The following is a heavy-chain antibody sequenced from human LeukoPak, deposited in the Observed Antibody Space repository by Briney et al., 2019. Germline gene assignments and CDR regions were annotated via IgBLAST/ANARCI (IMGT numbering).Heavy chain of an antibody. Sequence: SVKVSCKASGGTFSSYAISWVRQAPGQGLEWMGGFSPIFGTANYAQKFQGRVTITADESMSTAYMDLSSLRSEDTAVYYCVLSLWFGTLGYYGMDVWGQGTTVTVSS. D-gene: IGHD3-10*01. CDR3: VLSLWFGTLGYYGMDV. V-gene: IGHV1-69*01. CDR2: FSPIFGTA. J-gene: IGHJ6*02. CDR1: GGTFSSYA.